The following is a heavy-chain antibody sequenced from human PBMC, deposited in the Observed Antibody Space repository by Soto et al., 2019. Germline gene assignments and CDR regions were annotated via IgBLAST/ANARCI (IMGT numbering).Heavy chain of an antibody. Sequence: QVQLVESGGGVVQPGRSLRLSCAASGFTFSSYGMHWVRQAPGKGLEWVAVIWYDGSNKYYADSVKGRFTISRDNSKNTLYLQMNSLRAEDTAVYYCARKYKLWFGELIYYYYGMDVWGQGTTVTVSS. CDR1: GFTFSSYG. J-gene: IGHJ6*02. CDR3: ARKYKLWFGELIYYYYGMDV. D-gene: IGHD3-10*01. V-gene: IGHV3-33*01. CDR2: IWYDGSNK.